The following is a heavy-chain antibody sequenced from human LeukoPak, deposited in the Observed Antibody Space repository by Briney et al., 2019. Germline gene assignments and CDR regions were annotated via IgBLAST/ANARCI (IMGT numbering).Heavy chain of an antibody. J-gene: IGHJ4*02. CDR3: ARRYYGDYQTPYFDY. CDR1: GYTFTGCY. D-gene: IGHD4-17*01. Sequence: ASVKVSCKASGYTFTGCYMHWVRQAPGQGLEWMGWINPNSGGTNYAQKFQGRATMTRDTSISTAYMELSRLRSDDTAVYYCARRYYGDYQTPYFDYWGQGTLVTVSS. V-gene: IGHV1-2*02. CDR2: INPNSGGT.